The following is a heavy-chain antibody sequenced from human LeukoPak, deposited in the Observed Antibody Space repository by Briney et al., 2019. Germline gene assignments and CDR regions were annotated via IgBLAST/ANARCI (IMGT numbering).Heavy chain of an antibody. J-gene: IGHJ4*02. CDR2: IWYDGSNK. V-gene: IGHV3-33*01. Sequence: GGSLRLSCAASGFTFSSYGIHWVRQAPGKGLEWVAVIWYDGSNKYYADSVKGRFTISRDNSKNTLYLQMNSLRAEDTAVYYCAGGIVGATDYWGQGTLVTVSS. CDR3: AGGIVGATDY. D-gene: IGHD1-26*01. CDR1: GFTFSSYG.